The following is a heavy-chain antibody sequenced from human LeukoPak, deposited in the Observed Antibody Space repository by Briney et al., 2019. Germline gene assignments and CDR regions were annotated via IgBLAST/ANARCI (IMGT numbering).Heavy chain of an antibody. D-gene: IGHD3-22*01. CDR2: IYSGGST. Sequence: GGSLRLSCAASGFTVSSNYMSWGRQAPGEGLEWVSVIYSGGSTYYADSVKGRFTISRDNSKNTLYLQMNSLRAEDTAVYYCARWYYYDSSGYLHDAFDIWGQGTMVTVSS. V-gene: IGHV3-66*02. CDR1: GFTVSSNY. CDR3: ARWYYYDSSGYLHDAFDI. J-gene: IGHJ3*02.